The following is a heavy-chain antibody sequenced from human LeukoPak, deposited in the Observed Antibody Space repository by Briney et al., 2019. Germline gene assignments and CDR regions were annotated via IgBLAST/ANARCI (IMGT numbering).Heavy chain of an antibody. CDR3: AKDMTPYGPGME. CDR2: ISWNSGSI. Sequence: PGGSLRLSCAASGFTFSSYWMHWVRQAPGKGLEWVSGISWNSGSIGYADSVKGRFTISRDNAKNSLYLQMNSLRAEDTALYYCAKDMTPYGPGMEWGQGTLVTVSS. CDR1: GFTFSSYW. V-gene: IGHV3-9*01. J-gene: IGHJ4*02. D-gene: IGHD3-10*01.